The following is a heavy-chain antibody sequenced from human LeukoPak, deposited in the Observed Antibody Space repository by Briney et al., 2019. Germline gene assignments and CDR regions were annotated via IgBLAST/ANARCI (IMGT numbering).Heavy chain of an antibody. D-gene: IGHD3-22*01. Sequence: PSETLSLTCTVSGGSISSGSYYWGWIRQPPGKGLEWIGSIYYSGSTYYNPSLKSRVTISVDTSKNQFSLKLSSVTAADTAVYYCARDLVRRAYYYDSSGWIDYWGQGTLVTVSS. CDR3: ARDLVRRAYYYDSSGWIDY. J-gene: IGHJ4*02. CDR1: GGSISSGSYY. CDR2: IYYSGST. V-gene: IGHV4-39*07.